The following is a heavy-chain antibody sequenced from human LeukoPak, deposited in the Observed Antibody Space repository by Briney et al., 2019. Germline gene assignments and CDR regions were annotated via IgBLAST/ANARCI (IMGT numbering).Heavy chain of an antibody. CDR3: VRDLLGSGSTTAYLYH. V-gene: IGHV3-74*01. CDR2: IKSDGSST. Sequence: GGSLRLSCAASGFTFSNYWMHWVRQAPGKGLVWVSRIKSDGSSTTYADSVKGRFTISRDNAKDTLYLQMNSLRADDTAVYFCVRDLLGSGSTTAYLYHWGQGTLVTVSS. CDR1: GFTFSNYW. J-gene: IGHJ1*01. D-gene: IGHD3-10*01.